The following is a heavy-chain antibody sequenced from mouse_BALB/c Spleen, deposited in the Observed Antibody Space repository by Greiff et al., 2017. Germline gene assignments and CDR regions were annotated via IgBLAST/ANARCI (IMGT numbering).Heavy chain of an antibody. CDR3: ARAYDYDAYYFDY. V-gene: IGHV5-9-4*01. CDR1: GFTFSSYA. D-gene: IGHD2-4*01. J-gene: IGHJ2*01. Sequence: EVKVVESGGGLVKPGGSLKLSCAASGFTFSSYAMSWVRQSPEKRLEWVAEISSGGSYTYYPDTVTGRFTISRDNAKNTLYLEMSSLRSEDTAMYYCARAYDYDAYYFDYWGQGTTLTVSS. CDR2: ISSGGSYT.